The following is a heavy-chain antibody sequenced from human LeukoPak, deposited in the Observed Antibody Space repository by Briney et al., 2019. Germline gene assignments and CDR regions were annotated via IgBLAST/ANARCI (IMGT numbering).Heavy chain of an antibody. CDR1: GFTFSSYS. J-gene: IGHJ4*02. CDR2: ISSSSSYI. V-gene: IGHV3-21*01. D-gene: IGHD6-13*01. Sequence: GSLRLSCAASGFTFSSYSMNWVRQAPGKGLEWVSSISSSSSYIYYADSVKGRFTISRDNAKNSLYLQMNSLRAEDTAVYYCARVTWSSSSCFEYWGQGTLVTVSS. CDR3: ARVTWSSSSCFEY.